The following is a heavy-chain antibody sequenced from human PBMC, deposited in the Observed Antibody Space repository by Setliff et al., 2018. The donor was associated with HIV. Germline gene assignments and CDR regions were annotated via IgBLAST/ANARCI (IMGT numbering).Heavy chain of an antibody. Sequence: ASVKVSCKASGYTFTDYYIHWVRQAPGQGLEWMGWIYPNTGGTNYAQKFQGRVTVTRDTSISTAYMELSRLRSDDTAVYYCARPTTADWGQGTMVTVSS. V-gene: IGHV1-2*02. J-gene: IGHJ4*02. CDR1: GYTFTDYY. CDR3: ARPTTAD. D-gene: IGHD4-17*01. CDR2: IYPNTGGT.